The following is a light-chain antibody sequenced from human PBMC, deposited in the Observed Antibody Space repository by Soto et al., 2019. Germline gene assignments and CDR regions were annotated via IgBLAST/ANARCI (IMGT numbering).Light chain of an antibody. CDR3: QQYNNWPFPSWT. CDR2: GAS. J-gene: IGKJ1*01. V-gene: IGKV3-15*01. Sequence: EILMTQSPATLSVYPGERATLSCRASQSVSSNLAWYQQKPGQAPRLLIYGASTRATGIPARFSGSGSGTEFTLTISSLQSEDFAVYYCQQYNNWPFPSWTFGQGTKVEIK. CDR1: QSVSSN.